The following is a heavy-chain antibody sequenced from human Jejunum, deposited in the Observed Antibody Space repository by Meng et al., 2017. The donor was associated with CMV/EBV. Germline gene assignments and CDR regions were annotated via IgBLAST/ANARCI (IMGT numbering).Heavy chain of an antibody. D-gene: IGHD2-15*01. Sequence: QVQLVESGGGVVQPGGSLRLSWAASGFTFSDYYMSWIRQAPGKGLEWISYISGSSHYTHYSDSVKGRFITSRDNAKNSLYLQMNSLRAEDTAVYYCVRAPSDIVIVVPDFWGQGTLVTVSS. CDR1: GFTFSDYY. CDR3: VRAPSDIVIVVPDF. CDR2: ISGSSHYT. J-gene: IGHJ4*02. V-gene: IGHV3-11*05.